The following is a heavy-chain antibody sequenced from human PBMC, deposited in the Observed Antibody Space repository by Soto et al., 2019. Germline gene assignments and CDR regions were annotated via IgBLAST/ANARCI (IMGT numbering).Heavy chain of an antibody. Sequence: QVHLVESGGGVVQPGRSLRLSCAASGFIFSTYAMRWVRQAPGKGLEWVAVISFDGNDKYYTDSVKGRFTISRDNSKNMAYLKMNSLRAEDTAMYDCARRYSSGDYWGPGTQVIVSS. CDR3: ARRYSSGDY. V-gene: IGHV3-30-3*01. D-gene: IGHD6-19*01. CDR2: ISFDGNDK. CDR1: GFIFSTYA. J-gene: IGHJ4*02.